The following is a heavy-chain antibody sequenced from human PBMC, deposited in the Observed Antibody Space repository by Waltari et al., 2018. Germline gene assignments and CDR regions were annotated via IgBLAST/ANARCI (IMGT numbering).Heavy chain of an antibody. CDR2: ISWNSGSI. D-gene: IGHD3-3*01. CDR3: AKDSGYDFWSGCFDY. Sequence: EVQLVESGGGLVQPGRSLRLSCAASGFTFDDYAMHWVRPAPGKGLEWVSGISWNSGSIGYADSVKGRFTISRDNAKNSLYLQMNSLRAEDMALYYCAKDSGYDFWSGCFDYWGQGTLVTVSS. CDR1: GFTFDDYA. J-gene: IGHJ4*02. V-gene: IGHV3-9*03.